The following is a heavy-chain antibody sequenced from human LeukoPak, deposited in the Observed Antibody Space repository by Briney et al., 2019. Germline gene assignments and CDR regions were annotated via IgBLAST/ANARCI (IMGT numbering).Heavy chain of an antibody. Sequence: GGSLRLSCAASGFTFSSYAMSWVRQAPGKGLEWVSAISGSGGSTYYADSVKGRSTISRDNSKNTLYLQMNSLRAEDTAVYYCAKDSSPIVVVPAAMDYWGQGTLVTVSS. V-gene: IGHV3-23*01. CDR1: GFTFSSYA. CDR3: AKDSSPIVVVPAAMDY. CDR2: ISGSGGST. J-gene: IGHJ4*02. D-gene: IGHD2-2*01.